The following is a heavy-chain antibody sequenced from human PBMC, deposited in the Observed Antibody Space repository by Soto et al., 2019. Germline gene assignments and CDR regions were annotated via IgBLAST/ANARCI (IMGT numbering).Heavy chain of an antibody. CDR2: IDWDDDK. D-gene: IGHD5-18*01. V-gene: IGHV2-70*04. CDR1: GFSLSTSGMR. J-gene: IGHJ6*02. CDR3: ARSRDTANGMDV. Sequence: LVNPTQTLTLTCTFSGFSLSTSGMRVSWIRQPPGKALEWLARIDWDDDKFYSTSLKTRLTISKDTSKNQVVLTMTNMDPVDTATYYCARSRDTANGMDVWGLGTTVTVSS.